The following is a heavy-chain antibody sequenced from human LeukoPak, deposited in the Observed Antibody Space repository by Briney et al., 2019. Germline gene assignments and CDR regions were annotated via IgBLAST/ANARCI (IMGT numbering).Heavy chain of an antibody. CDR1: GDSISSSTYY. CDR3: ARHREYDFWSGYSGPYWYFDL. V-gene: IGHV4-39*01. Sequence: SETLSLTCTVSGDSISSSTYYWGWVRQPPGKGLEWIGSIHYSGSAYYNPSLKSRVTISVDTSNNQFSLKLSSVTAADTAVYHCARHREYDFWSGYSGPYWYFDLWGRGTLVTVSS. CDR2: IHYSGSA. D-gene: IGHD3/OR15-3a*01. J-gene: IGHJ2*01.